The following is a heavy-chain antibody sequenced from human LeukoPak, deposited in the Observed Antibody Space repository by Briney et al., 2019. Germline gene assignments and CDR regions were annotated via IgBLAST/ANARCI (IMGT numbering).Heavy chain of an antibody. V-gene: IGHV4-38-2*02. CDR3: ARDQTRIAAAGGTRWYYYYYMDV. Sequence: SETLSLTCTVSGYSISSGYYWGWIRQPPGKGLEWIGSIYHSGSTYYNPSLKSRVTISVDTSKNQFSLQLNSVTPGDTAVYYCARDQTRIAAAGGTRWYYYYYMDVWGKGTTVTVSS. CDR1: GYSISSGYY. J-gene: IGHJ6*03. D-gene: IGHD6-13*01. CDR2: IYHSGST.